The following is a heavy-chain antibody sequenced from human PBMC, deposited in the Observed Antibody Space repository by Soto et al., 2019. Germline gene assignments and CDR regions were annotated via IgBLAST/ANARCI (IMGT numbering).Heavy chain of an antibody. CDR1: GGSFSGYY. V-gene: IGHV4-34*01. D-gene: IGHD3-16*02. J-gene: IGHJ4*02. CDR3: GRGQGGMITFGGVIAYYFDY. CDR2: INHSGST. Sequence: QVQLQQWGAGLLKPSETLSLTCAVYGGSFSGYYWSWIRQPPGKGLEWIGEINHSGSTNYNPSLKSRVNISVDTSKNQFSLKRSSGTAADTAVYYCGRGQGGMITFGGVIAYYFDYWGQGTLVTVSS.